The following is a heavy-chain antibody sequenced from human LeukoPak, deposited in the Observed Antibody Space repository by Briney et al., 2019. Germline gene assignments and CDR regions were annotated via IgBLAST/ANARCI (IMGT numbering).Heavy chain of an antibody. D-gene: IGHD3-10*01. CDR3: ARAGYYYGSGSYYYGMDV. CDR1: GFTFSSYS. CDR2: ISSSSYI. V-gene: IGHV3-21*01. Sequence: GGSLRLSCAASGFTFSSYSMNWVRQAPGRGLEWVSSISSSSYIYYADSVKGRFTISRDNAKNSLYLQMNSLRAEDTAVYYCARAGYYYGSGSYYYGMDVWGKGTTVTVSS. J-gene: IGHJ6*04.